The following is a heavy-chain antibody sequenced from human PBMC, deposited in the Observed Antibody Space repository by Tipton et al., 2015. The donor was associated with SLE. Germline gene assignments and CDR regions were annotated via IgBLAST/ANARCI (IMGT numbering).Heavy chain of an antibody. Sequence: QLVQSGAEVKKPGASVKVSCKASGYTFNNHGIIWVRQAPGQGLEWMGWVSGYNGNTNYAQKFQGRVTMTTDTSTSTAYMELRSLRSDDTAVYYCATRCGGDCYPDYYGMDVWGQGTTVTVSS. D-gene: IGHD2-21*01. CDR3: ATRCGGDCYPDYYGMDV. CDR2: VSGYNGNT. V-gene: IGHV1-18*01. CDR1: GYTFNNHG. J-gene: IGHJ6*02.